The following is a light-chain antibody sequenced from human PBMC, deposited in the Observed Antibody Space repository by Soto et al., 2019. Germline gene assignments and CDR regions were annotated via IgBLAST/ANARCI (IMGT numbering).Light chain of an antibody. CDR2: SND. CDR3: ATWDDSLDGPV. V-gene: IGLV1-44*01. J-gene: IGLJ3*02. CDR1: GSGIGGNT. Sequence: QSVLTQPPSATGTPGQTVTVSCSGRGSGIGGNTVSWYQQLPGTAPRLLIHSNDRRPSGVPDRFSGSESGASASLAISGLQSEDEADYYCATWDDSLDGPVFGGGTKVTVL.